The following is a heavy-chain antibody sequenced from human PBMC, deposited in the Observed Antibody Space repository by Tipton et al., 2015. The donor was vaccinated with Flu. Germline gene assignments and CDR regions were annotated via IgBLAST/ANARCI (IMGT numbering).Heavy chain of an antibody. CDR2: IDQSGNEK. V-gene: IGHV3-7*01. J-gene: IGHJ2*01. CDR3: ARRVQSLSWTVSGWYFDL. CDR1: GFSFNFYW. Sequence: GSLRLSCAASGFSFNFYWMTWVRQAPGKGLEWVANIDQSGNEKYYVDSVKGRSTISRNNADNSLHLQMNSLRVEDTAVYYCARRVQSLSWTVSGWYFDLWGRGTRVTVSS. D-gene: IGHD3/OR15-3a*01.